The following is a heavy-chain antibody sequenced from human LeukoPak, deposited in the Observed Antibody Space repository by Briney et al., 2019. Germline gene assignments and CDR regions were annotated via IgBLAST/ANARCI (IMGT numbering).Heavy chain of an antibody. V-gene: IGHV1-69*05. CDR1: GFTFSSYA. D-gene: IGHD3-16*01. CDR3: ATPRGSYKYYFDY. J-gene: IGHJ4*02. CDR2: IIPIFGTA. Sequence: PGGSLRLSCAASGFTFSSYAMSWVRQAPGQGLEWMGRIIPIFGTANYAQKFQGRVTITTDESTSTAYMELSSLRSEDTAVYYCATPRGSYKYYFDYWGQGTLVTVSS.